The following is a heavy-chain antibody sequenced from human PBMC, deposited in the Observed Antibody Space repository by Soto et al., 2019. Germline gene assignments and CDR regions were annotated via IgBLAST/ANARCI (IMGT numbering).Heavy chain of an antibody. Sequence: GGSLRLSCAASGFTFDDYAMHWVRQAPGKGLEWVSGFIWNSGSLCYADSVKGRFTISRDNAKNSLYLQLNSLRAEDTALYYCAKDSNAGPSRYMDVWGKGTTVTVSS. CDR2: FIWNSGSL. D-gene: IGHD2-8*01. V-gene: IGHV3-9*01. J-gene: IGHJ6*03. CDR1: GFTFDDYA. CDR3: AKDSNAGPSRYMDV.